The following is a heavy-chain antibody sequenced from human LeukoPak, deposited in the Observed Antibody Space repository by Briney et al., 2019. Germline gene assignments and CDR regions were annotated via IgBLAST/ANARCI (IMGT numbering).Heavy chain of an antibody. CDR1: GYTFTGHG. D-gene: IGHD4/OR15-4a*01. CDR2: ISVYTTNT. CDR3: ARRHDDHGADH. V-gene: IGHV1-18*01. Sequence: ASVKVSCKASGYTFTGHGISWVRQAPGQGLEWMGWISVYTTNTAYTERLQDRITMTTDPSMSTAYLELRSLRFDDTAVYYCARRHDDHGADHWGQGTLVTVSS. J-gene: IGHJ5*02.